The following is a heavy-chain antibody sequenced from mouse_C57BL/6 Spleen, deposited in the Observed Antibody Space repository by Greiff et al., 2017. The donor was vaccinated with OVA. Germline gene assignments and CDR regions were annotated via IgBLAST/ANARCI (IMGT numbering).Heavy chain of an antibody. J-gene: IGHJ3*01. CDR3: TRDGLDYDGGLFAY. CDR2: ISSGGDYI. Sequence: EVQLQQSGEGLVKPGGSLKLSCAASGFTFSSYAMSWVRQTPEKRLEWVAYISSGGDYIYYADTVKGRFTISRDNARNTLYLQMSSLKSEDTAMYYCTRDGLDYDGGLFAYWGQGTLVTVSA. V-gene: IGHV5-9-1*02. CDR1: GFTFSSYA. D-gene: IGHD2-4*01.